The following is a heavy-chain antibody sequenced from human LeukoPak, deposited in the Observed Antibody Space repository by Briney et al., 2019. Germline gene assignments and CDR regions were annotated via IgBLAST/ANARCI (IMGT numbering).Heavy chain of an antibody. J-gene: IGHJ4*02. V-gene: IGHV3-15*01. D-gene: IGHD6-19*01. CDR2: IKSKTDGGTT. Sequence: GGSLRLSCAASGFTFSNAWMSWVRQAPGKGLEWVGRIKSKTDGGTTDYAAPVKGRFTISRDDSKNTLYLQVNSLKTEDTAVYYCTTTAVADLGFDYWGQGTLVTVSS. CDR1: GFTFSNAW. CDR3: TTTAVADLGFDY.